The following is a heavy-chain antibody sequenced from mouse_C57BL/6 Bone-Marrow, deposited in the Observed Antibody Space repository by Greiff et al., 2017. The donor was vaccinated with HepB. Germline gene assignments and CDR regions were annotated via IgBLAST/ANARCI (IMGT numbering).Heavy chain of an antibody. Sequence: EVKLVESEGGLVQPGSSMKLSCTASGFTFSDYYMAWVRQVPETGLEWVANINYDGSSTNYLDSLKSRFIISRDNAKNILYLQMSSLKSEATATYYCARGIYYYGSSPWFAYWGQGTLVTVSA. CDR3: ARGIYYYGSSPWFAY. CDR1: GFTFSDYY. D-gene: IGHD1-1*01. V-gene: IGHV5-16*01. J-gene: IGHJ3*01. CDR2: INYDGSST.